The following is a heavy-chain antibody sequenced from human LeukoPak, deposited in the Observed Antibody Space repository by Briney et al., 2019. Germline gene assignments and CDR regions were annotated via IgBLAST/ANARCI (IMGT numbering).Heavy chain of an antibody. J-gene: IGHJ4*02. CDR2: INHSGST. D-gene: IGHD6-19*01. V-gene: IGHV4-34*01. Sequence: SETLSLTCAVYGGSFSGYYWTWIRQPPGKGLEWMGEINHSGSTNYNPSLKSRVTISIDTSKNQFSLKLSSVTAADTAVYYCARSVAGMGYFDYWGQGTLVTVSS. CDR3: ARSVAGMGYFDY. CDR1: GGSFSGYY.